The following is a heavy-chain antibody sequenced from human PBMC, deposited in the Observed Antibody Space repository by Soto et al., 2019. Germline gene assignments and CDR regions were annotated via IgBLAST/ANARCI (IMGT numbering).Heavy chain of an antibody. J-gene: IGHJ5*01. Sequence: LSLTCTLSGGSVRAPDWWNWVRQSPDKGLEWIAEVHISGHSNYNPSLRSRVSVSIDSSKNQFYLNLNSVTAADTAIYYCARVRQGCSANNRYFDPWGQGTQVTVSS. CDR2: VHISGHS. CDR3: ARVRQGCSANNRYFDP. CDR1: GGSVRAPDW. V-gene: IGHV4-4*02. D-gene: IGHD2-15*01.